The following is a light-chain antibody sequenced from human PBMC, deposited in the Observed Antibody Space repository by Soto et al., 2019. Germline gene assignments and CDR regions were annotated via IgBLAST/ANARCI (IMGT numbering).Light chain of an antibody. CDR1: SSDVGGYNY. J-gene: IGLJ1*01. CDR2: DVG. CDR3: TSYEV. V-gene: IGLV2-14*03. Sequence: QSVLTQPASVSGSPGQSITISCTGSSSDVGGYNYVSWYQQHPGKAPKLMIYDVGVRPSGVSNRFSGSKSGNTAPLTISGLQAEDEADYYCTSYEVFGTGTKSPS.